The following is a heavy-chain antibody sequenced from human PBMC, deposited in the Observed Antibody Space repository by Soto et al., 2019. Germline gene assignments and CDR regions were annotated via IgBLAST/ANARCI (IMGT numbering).Heavy chain of an antibody. CDR2: AYYRSQWYY. D-gene: IGHD4-17*01. CDR3: ARSYGPEPERNWFDP. V-gene: IGHV6-1*01. Sequence: SQTLSLTCAISGDSVSSNSAAWNWIRQSPSRGLEWLGRAYYRSQWYYDSAVSVRSRITVIPDTSKNQFSLQLSSVTAADTAVYYCARSYGPEPERNWFDPWGQGTLVTVSS. J-gene: IGHJ5*02. CDR1: GDSVSSNSAA.